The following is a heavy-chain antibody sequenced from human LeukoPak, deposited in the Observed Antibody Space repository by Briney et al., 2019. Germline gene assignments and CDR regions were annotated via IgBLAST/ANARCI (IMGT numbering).Heavy chain of an antibody. J-gene: IGHJ4*02. V-gene: IGHV4-30-2*03. CDR1: GDSISSGGYS. D-gene: IGHD5-24*01. CDR3: ARLRDGRWLLEY. Sequence: PSQTLSLTCAVSGDSISSGGYSWSWIRQPPGKGLEWIASINYSGTTYYNPSLKSRVTISEDRSKNQFSLKLSSVTAADTAVYYCARLRDGRWLLEYWGQGTLVTVSS. CDR2: INYSGTT.